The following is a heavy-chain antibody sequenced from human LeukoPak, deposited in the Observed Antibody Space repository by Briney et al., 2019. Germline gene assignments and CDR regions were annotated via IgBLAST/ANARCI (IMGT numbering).Heavy chain of an antibody. D-gene: IGHD1-26*01. J-gene: IGHJ4*02. Sequence: SGGSLRLSCAASGFTFSSYWMSWVRQAPGKGLEWVANIKKDGSEKYYVDSVKGRFTISRDNAKTSLYLQMNSLRAEDTGVYYCARDDSGVRGYAYGRGIDYWGQGTLVTVSS. CDR2: IKKDGSEK. CDR3: ARDDSGVRGYAYGRGIDY. CDR1: GFTFSSYW. V-gene: IGHV3-7*01.